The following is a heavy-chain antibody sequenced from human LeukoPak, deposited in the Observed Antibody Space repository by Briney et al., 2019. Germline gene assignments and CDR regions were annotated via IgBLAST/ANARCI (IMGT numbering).Heavy chain of an antibody. CDR1: GFTFSSYS. CDR2: ISSSSSTI. V-gene: IGHV3-48*01. Sequence: PGGSLRLSYAASGFTFSSYSMNWVRQAPGKGLEWVSYISSSSSTIYYADSVKGRFTISRDNAKNSLYLQMNSLRAEDTAVYYCARDSPASPLGAWGQGTLVTVSS. CDR3: ARDSPASPLGA. D-gene: IGHD3-16*01. J-gene: IGHJ5*02.